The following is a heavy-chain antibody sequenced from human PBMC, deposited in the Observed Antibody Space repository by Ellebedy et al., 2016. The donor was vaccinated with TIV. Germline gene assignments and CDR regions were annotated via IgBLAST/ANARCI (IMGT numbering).Heavy chain of an antibody. Sequence: MPSETLSLTCTVSGGSISSSTYYWGWIRQPPGKGLEWIGSIYYSGSTYYNPSLNSRVTISVDTSKNQFSLKLSSVTAADTAVYYCARHSSDIRIFGVVISNWFDPWGQGTLVTVSS. CDR3: ARHSSDIRIFGVVISNWFDP. J-gene: IGHJ5*02. CDR2: IYYSGST. D-gene: IGHD3-3*01. CDR1: GGSISSSTYY. V-gene: IGHV4-39*01.